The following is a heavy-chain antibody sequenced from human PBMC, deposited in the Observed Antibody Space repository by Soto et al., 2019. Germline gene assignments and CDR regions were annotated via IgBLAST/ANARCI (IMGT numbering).Heavy chain of an antibody. D-gene: IGHD2-15*01. Sequence: SVKVSCKASGGTFSSYTISWVRQAPGQGLEWMGRIIPILGIANYAQKFQGRVTITADKSTSTAYMELSSLRSEETAVYYCARDCSGGSCYSANWFDPWGQGTLVTVSS. CDR1: GGTFSSYT. CDR3: ARDCSGGSCYSANWFDP. V-gene: IGHV1-69*04. J-gene: IGHJ5*02. CDR2: IIPILGIA.